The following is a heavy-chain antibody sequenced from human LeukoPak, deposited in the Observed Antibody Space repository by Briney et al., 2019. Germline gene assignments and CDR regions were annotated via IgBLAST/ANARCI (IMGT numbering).Heavy chain of an antibody. D-gene: IGHD1-26*01. CDR3: ARVRIVGATLNWFDP. CDR2: ISSSSSYI. CDR1: GFTFSSYS. Sequence: GGSLRLSCAASGFTFSSYSLNWVRQAPGKGLEWVSSISSSSSYIYYADSVKGRFTISRDNAKNSLYLQMNSLRAEDTAVYYCARVRIVGATLNWFDPWGQGTPVTVSS. V-gene: IGHV3-21*01. J-gene: IGHJ5*02.